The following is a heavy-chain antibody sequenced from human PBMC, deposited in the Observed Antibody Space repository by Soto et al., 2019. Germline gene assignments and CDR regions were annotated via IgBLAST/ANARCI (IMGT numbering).Heavy chain of an antibody. J-gene: IGHJ4*02. CDR3: ARGHDILTGYIYYFDY. CDR2: IYHSGST. V-gene: IGHV4-30-2*01. D-gene: IGHD3-9*01. Sequence: SETLSLTCAVSGGSISSGGYSWSWIRQPPGKGLEWIGYIYHSGSTYYNPSLKSRVTISVDRSKNQFSLKLSSVTAADTAVYYCARGHDILTGYIYYFDYWGQGTLVTVSS. CDR1: GGSISSGGYS.